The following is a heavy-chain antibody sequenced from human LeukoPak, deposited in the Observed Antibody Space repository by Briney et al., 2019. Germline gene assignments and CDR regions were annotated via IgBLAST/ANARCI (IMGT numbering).Heavy chain of an antibody. CDR2: ISGSGGST. CDR1: GFTFSTYG. J-gene: IGHJ4*02. D-gene: IGHD1-26*01. Sequence: GGSLRLSCEASGFTFSTYGMSWVRQAPGKGLEWVSAISGSGGSTYYADSVKGRVTISRDNSKNTLYLQVNSLRVEDTAVYYCARDRLGAMMYFDFWGQGTLVTVSS. CDR3: ARDRLGAMMYFDF. V-gene: IGHV3-23*01.